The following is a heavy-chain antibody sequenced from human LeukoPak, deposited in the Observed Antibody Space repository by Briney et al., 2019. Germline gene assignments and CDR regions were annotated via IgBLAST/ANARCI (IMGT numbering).Heavy chain of an antibody. D-gene: IGHD3-3*01. CDR2: ISGSGGST. CDR3: ARGQGYDFWSGYYVGSNYYMDV. Sequence: GSLRLSCAASGFTFSSYAMSWVRQAPGNGLGWGSAISGSGGSTYYADSVKGRFTISRDNSKNTLYLQMNSLRGEDTAVYYCARGQGYDFWSGYYVGSNYYMDVWGKGTTVTVSS. J-gene: IGHJ6*03. V-gene: IGHV3-23*01. CDR1: GFTFSSYA.